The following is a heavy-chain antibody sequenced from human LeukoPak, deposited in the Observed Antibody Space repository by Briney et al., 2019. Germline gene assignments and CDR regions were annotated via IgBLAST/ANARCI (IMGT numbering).Heavy chain of an antibody. Sequence: SETLSLTCTVSGGSISSYYWSWIRQPAGKGLEWIGRIYTSGSTNYNPSLKSRVTMSVDTSKNQFSLKLSSVTAADTALYYCARSSSLAARPSYYHGMDVWGQGTTVTVSS. J-gene: IGHJ6*02. D-gene: IGHD6-6*01. CDR2: IYTSGST. CDR1: GGSISSYY. V-gene: IGHV4-4*07. CDR3: ARSSSLAARPSYYHGMDV.